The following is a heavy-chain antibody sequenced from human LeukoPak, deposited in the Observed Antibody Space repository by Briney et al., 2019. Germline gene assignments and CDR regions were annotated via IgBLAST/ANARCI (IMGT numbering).Heavy chain of an antibody. CDR2: INGDESST. CDR3: ARGAKWAYYFDY. CDR1: AFTFHTYW. V-gene: IGHV3-74*01. D-gene: IGHD1-26*01. J-gene: IGHJ4*02. Sequence: GSLRLSCAASAFTFHTYWMHWVRQVPGRGLEWVSRINGDESSTNYADSVKGRFTISRDNAKDTLYLHMNSLTAEDTAVYYCARGAKWAYYFDYWGQGTLVTVSS.